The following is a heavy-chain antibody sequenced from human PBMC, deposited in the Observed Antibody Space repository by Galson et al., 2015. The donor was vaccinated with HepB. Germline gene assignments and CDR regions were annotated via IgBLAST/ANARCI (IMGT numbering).Heavy chain of an antibody. Sequence: ETLSLTCTVSGGSISDTTYYWGWIRQPPGMGLEWIGSIHFSGSTYYNPSLKSRPTISVDTYKNHYSLKLTSVTAADTAAYYCSSDDDYGDYWGQGTLVTVSS. V-gene: IGHV4-39*02. CDR1: GGSISDTTYY. CDR3: SSDDDYGDY. J-gene: IGHJ4*02. CDR2: IHFSGST.